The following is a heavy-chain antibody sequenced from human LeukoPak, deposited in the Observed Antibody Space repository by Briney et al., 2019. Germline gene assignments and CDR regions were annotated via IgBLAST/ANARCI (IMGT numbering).Heavy chain of an antibody. CDR2: MSAYKGNT. CDR1: GYTFTSYG. V-gene: IGHV1-18*01. CDR3: ARDGRSTWHHSYSYNGMDV. D-gene: IGHD2-15*01. J-gene: IGHJ6*02. Sequence: ASVKVSCKASGYTFTSYGISWVRQAPGQGLEWMGWMSAYKGNTKYAQKLQGRVTMTTDTSTRTAYMELRTLRSDETAVYYCARDGRSTWHHSYSYNGMDVWGQGTTVTVYS.